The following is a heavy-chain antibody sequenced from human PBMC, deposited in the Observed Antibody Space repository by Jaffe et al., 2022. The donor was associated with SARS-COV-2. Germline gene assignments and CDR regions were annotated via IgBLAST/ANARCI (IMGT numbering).Heavy chain of an antibody. J-gene: IGHJ3*01. CDR1: GGSVSSSTYY. V-gene: IGHV4-39*01. CDR2: IYFSGST. D-gene: IGHD7-27*01. Sequence: QLQLQESGPGLVKPSETLSLTCTVSGGSVSSSTYYWGWIRQPPGKGLEWIGNIYFSGSTHYNPSLRSRVTISVDMSKNQFSLRLSSVTATDTAVYYCARTGDAEVGDGFDVWGQGRMVSVST. CDR3: ARTGDAEVGDGFDV.